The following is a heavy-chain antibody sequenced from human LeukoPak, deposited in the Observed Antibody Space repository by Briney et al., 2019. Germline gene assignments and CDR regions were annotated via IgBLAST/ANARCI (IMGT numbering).Heavy chain of an antibody. V-gene: IGHV3-64*01. J-gene: IGHJ4*02. D-gene: IGHD3-9*01. CDR2: ISCNGDNT. Sequence: GGSLRLSCAAFGFTFCGYSVHWVRQAPGKGLEYVSTISCNGDNTYYASSVKGRFTISRDNSKYTVYLQMGSLRAEDTGVYYCARVSPIYDILTGYVDHWGQGTLVTVSS. CDR1: GFTFCGYS. CDR3: ARVSPIYDILTGYVDH.